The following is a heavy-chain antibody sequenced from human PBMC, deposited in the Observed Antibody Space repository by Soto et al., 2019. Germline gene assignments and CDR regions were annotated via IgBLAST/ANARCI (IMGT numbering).Heavy chain of an antibody. J-gene: IGHJ3*02. D-gene: IGHD2-2*01. Sequence: PGGSLRLSCAASGFTFSSYEMNWVRQAPGKGLEWVSYISSSGSTIYYADSVKGRFTISRDNAKNSLYLQMNSLRAEDTAVYYCAREAGRGYCGSTSCLDDAFDIWGQGTMVTVSS. V-gene: IGHV3-48*03. CDR1: GFTFSSYE. CDR3: AREAGRGYCGSTSCLDDAFDI. CDR2: ISSSGSTI.